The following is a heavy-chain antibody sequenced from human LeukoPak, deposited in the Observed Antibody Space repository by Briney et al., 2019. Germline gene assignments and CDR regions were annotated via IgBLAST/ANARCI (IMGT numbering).Heavy chain of an antibody. CDR1: GGTFSSYA. J-gene: IGHJ4*02. Sequence: ASVKVSFKASGGTFSSYAISWVRQAPGQGLEWMGGIIPIFGTANYAQKFQGRVTITTDESTSTAYMELSSLRSEDTAVYYCANGGYSSSSGYFDYWGQGTLVTVSS. V-gene: IGHV1-69*05. CDR2: IIPIFGTA. CDR3: ANGGYSSSSGYFDY. D-gene: IGHD6-6*01.